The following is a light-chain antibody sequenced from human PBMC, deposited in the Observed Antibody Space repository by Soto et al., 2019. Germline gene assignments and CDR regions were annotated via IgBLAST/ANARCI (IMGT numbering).Light chain of an antibody. CDR3: QQDNDFRSS. CDR2: KAT. V-gene: IGKV1-5*03. CDR1: QNIGSW. J-gene: IGKJ2*01. Sequence: DIQMTQSPSTLSASVGDGVTITCRASQNIGSWLAWYQQKPGEAPKLLISKATNLQSGVPSRFSGSGPGTDCSLTIICLQPVDSATYFCQQDNDFRSSFGPGTKLDI.